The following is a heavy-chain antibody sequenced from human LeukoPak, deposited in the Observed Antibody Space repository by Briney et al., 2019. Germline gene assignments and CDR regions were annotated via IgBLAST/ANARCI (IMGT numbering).Heavy chain of an antibody. J-gene: IGHJ4*02. CDR1: GGSISSNSYF. D-gene: IGHD3-16*01. V-gene: IGHV4-39*07. CDR2: IHYSGTT. CDR3: AGDRGSEYDS. Sequence: PSETLSLTCTVSGGSISSNSYFWGWIRQPPGKGLAWIGAIHYSGTTFHNPSLQSRVTISLDPSKNQFSLKVSSVTAADTAVYYCAGDRGSEYDSWGQGTLVTVSS.